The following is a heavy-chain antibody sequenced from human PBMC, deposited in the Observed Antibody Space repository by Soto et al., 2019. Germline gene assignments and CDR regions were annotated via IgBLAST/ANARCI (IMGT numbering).Heavy chain of an antibody. CDR2: IYYSGST. J-gene: IGHJ3*02. CDR3: AARLDYDILTGATLAFDI. V-gene: IGHV4-31*03. Sequence: PSETLSLTCTVSGGSISSGGYYWSWIRQHPGKGLEWIGYIYYSGSTYYNPSLKSRVTISVDTSKNQFSLKLSSVTAADTAVYYCAARLDYDILTGATLAFDIWGQGTMVTVSS. CDR1: GGSISSGGYY. D-gene: IGHD3-9*01.